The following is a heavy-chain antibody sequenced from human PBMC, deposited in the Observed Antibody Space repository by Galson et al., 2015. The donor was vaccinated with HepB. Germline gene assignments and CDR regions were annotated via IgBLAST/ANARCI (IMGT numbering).Heavy chain of an antibody. CDR3: ARAYYGSGSYYKSRPFDY. V-gene: IGHV3-30*04. Sequence: SLRLSCAASGFTFSSYAMHWVRQAPGKGLEWVAVISYDGSNKYYADSVKGRFTISRDNSKNTLYLQMNSLRAEDTAVYYCARAYYGSGSYYKSRPFDYWGQGTLVTVSS. CDR1: GFTFSSYA. J-gene: IGHJ4*02. CDR2: ISYDGSNK. D-gene: IGHD3-10*01.